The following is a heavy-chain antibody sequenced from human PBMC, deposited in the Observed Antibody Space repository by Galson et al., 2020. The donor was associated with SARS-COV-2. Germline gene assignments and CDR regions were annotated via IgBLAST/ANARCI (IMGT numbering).Heavy chain of an antibody. V-gene: IGHV3-30*04. Sequence: GGSLRLSCPPSGFTFSSYAMHWVRQAPGKGLEWVAVISYDGSNKYYADSVKGRFTIPRDNSKNTLYLQMNSLRAEDTAVYYCARARSGSYLYYFDYWGQGTLVTVSS. CDR3: ARARSGSYLYYFDY. CDR2: ISYDGSNK. D-gene: IGHD1-26*01. CDR1: GFTFSSYA. J-gene: IGHJ4*02.